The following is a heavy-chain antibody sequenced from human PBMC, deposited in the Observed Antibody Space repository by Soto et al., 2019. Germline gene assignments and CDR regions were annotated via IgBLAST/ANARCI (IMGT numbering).Heavy chain of an antibody. J-gene: IGHJ4*02. CDR3: ARDWANSSGWYGPFN. D-gene: IGHD6-19*01. CDR1: GFTVSSNY. CDR2: IYSGGST. Sequence: EVPLVESGGGLVQPGGSLRLSCAASGFTVSSNYMSWVRQAPGKGLEWVSVIYSGGSTYYADSVKGRFTISRDNSKNTLYLQMNSLRAEDTAVYYCARDWANSSGWYGPFNWGQGTLVTVSS. V-gene: IGHV3-66*01.